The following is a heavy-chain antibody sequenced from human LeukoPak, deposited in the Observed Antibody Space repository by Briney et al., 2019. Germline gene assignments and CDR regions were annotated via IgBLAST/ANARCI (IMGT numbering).Heavy chain of an antibody. D-gene: IGHD6-13*01. CDR2: ISSSSSYI. V-gene: IGHV3-21*01. J-gene: IGHJ4*02. CDR1: GLTFSSYS. Sequence: GGSLRLSCAASGLTFSSYSMNWVRQAPGKGLEWVSSISSSSSYIYYADSVKGRFTISRDNAKNSLYLQMNSLRAEDTAVYYCARDQYSSSSDYYFDYWGQGTLVTVSS. CDR3: ARDQYSSSSDYYFDY.